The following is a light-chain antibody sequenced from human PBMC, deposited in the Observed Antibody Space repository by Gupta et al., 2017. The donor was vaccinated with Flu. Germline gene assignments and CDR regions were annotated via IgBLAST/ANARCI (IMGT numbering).Light chain of an antibody. V-gene: IGLV2-14*01. J-gene: IGLJ3*02. CDR3: SSSRDTITSGWV. Sequence: QSSLTPPASASGSPGHPITLSSRATNSDVGGYDYVSWYQHHPRKAPTLILFQVSRPPSRVSPRCFSATNCDTAAPITTGRQPEEEADDYYSSSRDTITSGWVFGGGTKLTVL. CDR2: QVS. CDR1: NSDVGGYDY.